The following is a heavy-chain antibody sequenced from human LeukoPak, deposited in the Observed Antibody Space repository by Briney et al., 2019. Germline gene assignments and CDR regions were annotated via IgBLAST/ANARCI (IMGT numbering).Heavy chain of an antibody. D-gene: IGHD1-14*01. CDR2: INHSGST. V-gene: IGHV4-34*01. Sequence: SETLSLTCAVYGGSFSGYYWSWIRQPPGKGLEWIGEINHSGSTNYNPSLKSRVTISVDTSKNQFSLKLSSVTAADTAVYYCAREAVSDYYYYMDVWGKGTTVTVSS. CDR3: AREAVSDYYYYMDV. CDR1: GGSFSGYY. J-gene: IGHJ6*03.